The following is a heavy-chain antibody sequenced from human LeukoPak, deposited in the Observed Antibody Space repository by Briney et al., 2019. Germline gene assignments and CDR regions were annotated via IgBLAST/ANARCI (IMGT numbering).Heavy chain of an antibody. D-gene: IGHD6-19*01. CDR1: GFTFSSYS. CDR2: ISSSSYI. J-gene: IGHJ6*02. Sequence: GGSLRLSCAASGFTFSSYSMNWVRQAPGKGLEWVSSISSSSYIYYADSVKGRFTISRDNAKNSLYLQMNSLRAEDTAVYYCARASTFTVAGTYYYYYGMDVWGQGTTVTVSS. CDR3: ARASTFTVAGTYYYYYGMDV. V-gene: IGHV3-21*01.